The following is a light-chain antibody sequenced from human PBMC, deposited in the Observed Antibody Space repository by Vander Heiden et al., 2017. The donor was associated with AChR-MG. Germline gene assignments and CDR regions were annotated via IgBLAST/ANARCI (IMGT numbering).Light chain of an antibody. Sequence: QPALTQPASVSGSPGQSIPISCTGTSSDVGGYNYVSWYQQHPGKAPKLMIYDVGKRPSGVSHRFSGPKSGNTASLTISGLQPDDEADYYCSSYTRTTTVVFGGGTKLTVL. J-gene: IGLJ2*01. V-gene: IGLV2-14*03. CDR2: DVG. CDR1: SSDVGGYNY. CDR3: SSYTRTTTVV.